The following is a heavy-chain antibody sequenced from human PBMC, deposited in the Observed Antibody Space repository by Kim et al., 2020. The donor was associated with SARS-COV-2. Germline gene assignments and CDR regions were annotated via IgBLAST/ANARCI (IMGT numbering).Heavy chain of an antibody. Sequence: GGSLRLSCAASGFTFSSYGMHWVRQAPGKGLEWVAVIWYDGSNKYYADSVKGRFTISRDNSKNTLYLQMNSLRAEDTAVYYCARDISITMIVVVNIDYWGQGTLVTVSS. CDR3: ARDISITMIVVVNIDY. V-gene: IGHV3-33*01. D-gene: IGHD3-22*01. J-gene: IGHJ4*02. CDR1: GFTFSSYG. CDR2: IWYDGSNK.